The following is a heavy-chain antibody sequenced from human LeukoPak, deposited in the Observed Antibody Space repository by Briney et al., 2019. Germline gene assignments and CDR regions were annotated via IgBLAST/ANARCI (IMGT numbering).Heavy chain of an antibody. CDR2: IRSRAYGGTT. V-gene: IGHV3-49*04. J-gene: IGHJ6*03. D-gene: IGHD3-22*01. CDR1: GFTFGDSA. Sequence: GGSLRLSCSASGFTFGDSALNWVRQAPGKGLEWVGFIRSRAYGGTTEYAASVKGRFTISRDDSRSIAYLQLNSLKVEDTAVYYCTRGRPDYDSGGYYPVHYYYYYMDVWGKGTTVTISS. CDR3: TRGRPDYDSGGYYPVHYYYYYMDV.